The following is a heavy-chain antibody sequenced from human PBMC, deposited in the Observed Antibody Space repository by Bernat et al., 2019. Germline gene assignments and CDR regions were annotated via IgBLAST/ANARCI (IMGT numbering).Heavy chain of an antibody. V-gene: IGHV3-33*01. Sequence: QVQLAESGGGVVQPGRSLRLSCAASGFTFSSYGMHWVRQAPGKGLEWVAVIWYDGSNKYYADSVKGRFTISRDNSKNTLYLQMNSLRAEDTAVYYCARDRGVEAARHYYYYGMDVWGQGTTVTVSS. CDR3: ARDRGVEAARHYYYYGMDV. J-gene: IGHJ6*02. CDR2: IWYDGSNK. D-gene: IGHD6-6*01. CDR1: GFTFSSYG.